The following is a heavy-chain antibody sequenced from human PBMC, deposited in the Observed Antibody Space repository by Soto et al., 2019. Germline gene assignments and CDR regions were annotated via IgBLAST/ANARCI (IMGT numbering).Heavy chain of an antibody. D-gene: IGHD6-13*01. CDR1: GYTFTSYD. V-gene: IGHV1-8*01. Sequence: QVQLVQSGAEVKKPGASVKVSCKASGYTFTSYDINWVRQATGQGLEWMGWMNTNSGNTGYAQKFQGRVTMTTNTSISTDYMELSSLRSEDTAVYYWAREQQVRGFDPWGQGSLVTVSS. CDR3: AREQQVRGFDP. CDR2: MNTNSGNT. J-gene: IGHJ5*02.